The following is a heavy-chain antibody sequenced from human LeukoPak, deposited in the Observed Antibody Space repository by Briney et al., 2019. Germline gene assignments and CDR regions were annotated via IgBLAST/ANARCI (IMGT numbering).Heavy chain of an antibody. D-gene: IGHD1/OR15-1a*01. CDR1: GFILITFV. V-gene: IGHV3-30*18. CDR2: ISHDGNNE. J-gene: IGHJ4*02. Sequence: GGSMRLSCAASGFILITFVIHWVRQDPGKGLEWVAAISHDGNNEYYTDSVKGRFTISRDNSKNMIYLQMNSLRGEDSAVYYCAKVNNYDDYWGQGTLVTVSS. CDR3: AKVNNYDDY.